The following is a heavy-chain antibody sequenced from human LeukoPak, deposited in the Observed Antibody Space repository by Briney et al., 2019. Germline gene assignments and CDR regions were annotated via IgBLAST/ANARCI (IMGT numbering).Heavy chain of an antibody. CDR2: IKHSGST. V-gene: IGHV4-34*01. D-gene: IGHD6-19*01. CDR3: ARMSSGWYVHYYYGMDV. J-gene: IGHJ6*02. Sequence: KTSETLSLTCAVYGGSFSGYYWSWIRQPPGKGLEWIGEIKHSGSTNYNPSLKSRVTISVDTSKNQFSLKLSSVTAADTAVYYCARMSSGWYVHYYYGMDVWGQGTTVTVSS. CDR1: GGSFSGYY.